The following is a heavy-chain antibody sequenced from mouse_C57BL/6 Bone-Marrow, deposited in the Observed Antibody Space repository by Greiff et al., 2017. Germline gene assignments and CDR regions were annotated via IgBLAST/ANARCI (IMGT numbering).Heavy chain of an antibody. V-gene: IGHV5-6*01. CDR3: ARGVYYYAMDY. J-gene: IGHJ4*01. Sequence: EVQGVESGGDLVKPGGSLKLSCAASGFTFSSYGMSWVRQTPDKRLEWVATISSGGSYTYYPDSVKGRFTISRDNAKNTLYLQMSSLKSEDTAMYYCARGVYYYAMDYWGQGTSVTVSS. CDR2: ISSGGSYT. CDR1: GFTFSSYG.